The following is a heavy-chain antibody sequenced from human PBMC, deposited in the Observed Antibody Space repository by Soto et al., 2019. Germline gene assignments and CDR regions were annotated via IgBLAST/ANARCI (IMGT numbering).Heavy chain of an antibody. CDR2: ITPIFGKA. CDR1: GGTLSSYA. Sequence: SVKVSCKASGGTLSSYAISWVRQAPGQGLAWMGGITPIFGKANYAQKVHGRVTITAAESTSTAYMELSSLRYEDPAVYHCARGPTQGDYYYGKDVWRQGTRDTVS. V-gene: IGHV1-69*01. CDR3: ARGPTQGDYYYGKDV. J-gene: IGHJ6*02.